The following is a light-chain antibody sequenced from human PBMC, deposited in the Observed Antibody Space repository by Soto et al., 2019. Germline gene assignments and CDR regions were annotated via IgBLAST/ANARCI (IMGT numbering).Light chain of an antibody. CDR3: QQYGSSQWT. V-gene: IGKV3-20*01. CDR2: GAS. CDR1: QSVSSSY. J-gene: IGKJ1*01. Sequence: EIVLPQSPGTMSLSPGARATLSGRASQSVSSSYLAWYQQKPGQAPRLLIYGASSRATGIPDRFSGSGSGTDFTLTISRLEPEDFAVYYCQQYGSSQWTFGQGTKVDI.